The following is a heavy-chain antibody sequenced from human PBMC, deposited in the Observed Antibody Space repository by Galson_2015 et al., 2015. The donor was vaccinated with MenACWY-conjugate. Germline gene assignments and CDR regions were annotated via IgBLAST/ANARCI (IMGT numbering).Heavy chain of an antibody. CDR1: GFTFSSYA. D-gene: IGHD3-22*01. V-gene: IGHV3-23*01. J-gene: IGHJ4*02. CDR3: AKRPATYYYDSSGYYWFDY. Sequence: LRLSCAASGFTFSSYALSWVRQAPGKGLEWVSAISGRGGSTYYADSVKGRFTISRDNSKNTLYLQMNSLRAEDTAVYYCAKRPATYYYDSSGYYWFDYWGQGTLVTVSS. CDR2: ISGRGGST.